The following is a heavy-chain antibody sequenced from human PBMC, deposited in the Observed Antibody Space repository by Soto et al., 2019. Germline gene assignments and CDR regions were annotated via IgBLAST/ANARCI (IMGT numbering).Heavy chain of an antibody. D-gene: IGHD3-10*01. CDR1: GGSISSSNW. CDR2: IYHSGST. V-gene: IGHV4-4*02. Sequence: QVQLQESGPGLVKPSGTLSLTCAVSGGSISSSNWWSWVRQPPGKGLEWIGEIYHSGSTNYNPSLKSRVTIPLDKSNNQFSLKLSSVTAADTAVYYCASSGKKTGPDFDYWGQGTLVTVSS. CDR3: ASSGKKTGPDFDY. J-gene: IGHJ4*02.